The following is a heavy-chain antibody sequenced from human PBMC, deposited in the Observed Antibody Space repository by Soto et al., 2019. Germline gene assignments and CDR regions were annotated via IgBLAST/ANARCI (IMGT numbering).Heavy chain of an antibody. D-gene: IGHD6-13*01. CDR1: GFTFSSYA. V-gene: IGHV3-23*01. Sequence: EVQLLESGGGLVQPAGSLRLSCAASGFTFSSYAMSWVRQAPGKGLEWVSAISGSGGSTYYADSVKGRFTISRDNSKNTLYLQMNSLRAEDTAVYYCVKQTGYSSSWYGQFDPWGQGTLVTVSS. CDR2: ISGSGGST. CDR3: VKQTGYSSSWYGQFDP. J-gene: IGHJ5*02.